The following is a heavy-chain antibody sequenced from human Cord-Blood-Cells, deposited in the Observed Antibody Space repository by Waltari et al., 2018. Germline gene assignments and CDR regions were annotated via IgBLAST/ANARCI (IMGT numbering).Heavy chain of an antibody. D-gene: IGHD1-26*01. CDR3: ARATISGSYFDY. Sequence: QLQLQESGPGLVKPSETLSLTCTVSGGSISSSSYYWGWIRQPPGKGLEWIGSIYYSGSTYYHPSLKSRVTISVDTSKNQFSLKLSSVTAADTAVYYCARATISGSYFDYWGQGTLVTVSS. CDR2: IYYSGST. CDR1: GGSISSSSYY. J-gene: IGHJ4*02. V-gene: IGHV4-39*01.